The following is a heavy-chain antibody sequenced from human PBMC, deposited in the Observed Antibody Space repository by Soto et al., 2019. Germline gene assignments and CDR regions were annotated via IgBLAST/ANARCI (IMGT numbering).Heavy chain of an antibody. CDR2: ISWNSGSI. Sequence: VQLVESGGGLVQPGRSLRLSCAASGFTFDDYAMHWVRQAPGKGLEWVSGISWNSGSIGYADSVKGRFTISRDNAKNSLYLQMNSLRAEDTALYYCAKDKELVPAAYFDYWGQGTLVTVSS. D-gene: IGHD2-2*01. J-gene: IGHJ4*02. V-gene: IGHV3-9*01. CDR3: AKDKELVPAAYFDY. CDR1: GFTFDDYA.